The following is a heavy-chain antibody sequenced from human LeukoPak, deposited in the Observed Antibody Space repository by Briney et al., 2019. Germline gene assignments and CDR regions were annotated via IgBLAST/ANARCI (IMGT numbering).Heavy chain of an antibody. V-gene: IGHV3-48*04. CDR3: AELGITMIGGV. CDR1: GFTFSSYS. J-gene: IGHJ6*04. D-gene: IGHD3-10*02. CDR2: ISSSGSTI. Sequence: SGGSLRLSCAASGFTFSSYSMNWVRQAPGKGLEWVSYISSSGSTIYYADSVKGRFTISRDNATNSLYLQMNSLRAEDTAVYYCAELGITMIGGVWGKGTTVTISS.